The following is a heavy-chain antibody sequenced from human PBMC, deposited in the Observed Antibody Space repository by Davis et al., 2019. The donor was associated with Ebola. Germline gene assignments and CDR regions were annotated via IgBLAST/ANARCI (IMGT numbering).Heavy chain of an antibody. CDR2: IIPILGIA. V-gene: IGHV1-69*04. Sequence: AASVKVSCKASGGTFSSYAISWVRQAPGQGLEWMGRIIPILGIANYAQKFQGRVTMTRDTSTSTVYMELSSLRSEDTAVYYCARSSSWRDFDYWGQGTLVTVSS. CDR3: ARSSSWRDFDY. J-gene: IGHJ4*02. CDR1: GGTFSSYA. D-gene: IGHD6-13*01.